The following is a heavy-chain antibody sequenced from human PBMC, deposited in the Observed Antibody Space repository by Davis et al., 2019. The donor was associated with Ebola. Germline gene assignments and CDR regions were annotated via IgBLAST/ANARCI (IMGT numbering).Heavy chain of an antibody. Sequence: GESLKISCAASGFTFRSYWMSWVRQVSGKGLEWVANMKQDGSEENYVDSVKGRFTISRDNTNNSLYLQMNSLRAEDTAVYYCARSGSYKFDFWGQGTLVTVSS. CDR1: GFTFRSYW. CDR2: MKQDGSEE. CDR3: ARSGSYKFDF. D-gene: IGHD1-26*01. J-gene: IGHJ4*02. V-gene: IGHV3-7*03.